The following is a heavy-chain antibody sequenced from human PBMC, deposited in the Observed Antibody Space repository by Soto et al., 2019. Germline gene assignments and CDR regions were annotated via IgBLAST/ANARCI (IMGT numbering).Heavy chain of an antibody. V-gene: IGHV4-30-2*05. CDR1: GGSISSGGYS. CDR2: IYYSGST. Sequence: SETLSLTCAVSGGSISSGGYSWSWIRQPPGKGLEWIGYIYYSGSTYYNPSLKSRVTISVDTSKNQFSLKLSSVTAADTAVYYCARDKNRVPSATGVFWFDPWGPGTLVTVSS. J-gene: IGHJ5*02. CDR3: ARDKNRVPSATGVFWFDP.